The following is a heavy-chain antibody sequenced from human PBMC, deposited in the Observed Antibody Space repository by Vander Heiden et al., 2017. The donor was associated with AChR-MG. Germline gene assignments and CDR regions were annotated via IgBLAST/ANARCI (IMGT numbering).Heavy chain of an antibody. J-gene: IGHJ4*02. D-gene: IGHD6-25*01. CDR1: GFSLSTSGMC. CDR2: IDWDGEK. CDR3: ARMVVGSGSYRGLDY. Sequence: QVTLRESGPALVTPTQTLTLTFTFSGFSLSTSGMCVSWIRQPAGKALEWLARIDWDGEKYYSTSLKTRLTISKDTSKNQVVLTMTFVDPVDTATYYCARMVVGSGSYRGLDYWGQGTLGTVSS. V-gene: IGHV2-70*15.